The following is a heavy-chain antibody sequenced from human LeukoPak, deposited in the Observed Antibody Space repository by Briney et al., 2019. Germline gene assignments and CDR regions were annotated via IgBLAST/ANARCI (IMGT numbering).Heavy chain of an antibody. CDR1: GFTFDDYA. CDR2: ISWNSGSI. CDR3: ALVVASYFQQ. D-gene: IGHD1-26*01. V-gene: IGHV3-9*01. Sequence: GGSLRLSCAASGFTFDDYAMHWVRQAPGKGLEWVSGISWNSGSIGYADSVKGRFTISRDNSKNTVYLQMNILRAEDTAVYYCALVVASYFQQWGQGTLVTVSS. J-gene: IGHJ1*01.